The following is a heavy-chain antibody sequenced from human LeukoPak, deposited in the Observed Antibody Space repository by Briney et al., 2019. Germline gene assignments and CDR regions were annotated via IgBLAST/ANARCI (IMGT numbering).Heavy chain of an antibody. V-gene: IGHV4-34*01. CDR2: INHSGST. CDR1: VGSFCGYY. J-gene: IGHJ6*03. Sequence: PSETLSLTCAVYVGSFCGYYWSWIRQPPGKGLEWIGEINHSGSTNYNSSLKSRVTISVDTSKNQFSLKLSSVTAADTAVYYCARGYYGSGSHCCHMDVWGKGTTITVS. D-gene: IGHD3-10*01. CDR3: ARGYYGSGSHCCHMDV.